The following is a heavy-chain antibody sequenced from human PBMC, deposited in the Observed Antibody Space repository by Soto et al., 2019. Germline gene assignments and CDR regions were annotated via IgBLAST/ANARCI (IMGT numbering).Heavy chain of an antibody. V-gene: IGHV4-61*08. CDR1: GGSISSGGYY. J-gene: IGHJ3*02. Sequence: SETLSLTCTVSGGSISSGGYYWSWIRQHPGKGMEWIEYIYYSGTINNNPSLKSRVTTLIDRSTNQFSLRLTSVTAADTAVYYCARLTCSNTRCLKLNGFDIWGQGKMVTVSS. D-gene: IGHD3-3*01. CDR3: ARLTCSNTRCLKLNGFDI. CDR2: IYYSGTI.